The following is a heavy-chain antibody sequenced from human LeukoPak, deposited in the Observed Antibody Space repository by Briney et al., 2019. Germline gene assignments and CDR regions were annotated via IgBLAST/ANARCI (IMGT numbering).Heavy chain of an antibody. CDR3: ARGPLRDFDF. V-gene: IGHV3-30*04. CDR1: GFTFSTYN. J-gene: IGHJ4*02. Sequence: GGSLTLSCPASGFTFSTYNMHWVRQAPGKGLEWVGFISYAGSNKKKSDSVKGRFPISRYNYKNTLYLQMNSLRAADTAVYDCARGPLRDFDFWGQGSLVTVAS. CDR2: ISYAGSNK.